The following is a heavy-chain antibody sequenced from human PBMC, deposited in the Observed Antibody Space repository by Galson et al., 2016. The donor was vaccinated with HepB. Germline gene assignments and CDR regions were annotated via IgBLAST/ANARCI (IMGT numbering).Heavy chain of an antibody. D-gene: IGHD6-19*01. V-gene: IGHV1-46*01. CDR2: MNPTSGRT. J-gene: IGHJ6*02. CDR3: ARDSSDWSLPSGLYGMDV. Sequence: SVKVSCKASGYTFSSHHMHWVRQAPGQGLEWMGAMNPTSGRTKYAQKFQGRVTMTRDTSPSTVYMELSSLTSDDTAIYYCARDSSDWSLPSGLYGMDVWGRGTTVTVSS. CDR1: GYTFSSHH.